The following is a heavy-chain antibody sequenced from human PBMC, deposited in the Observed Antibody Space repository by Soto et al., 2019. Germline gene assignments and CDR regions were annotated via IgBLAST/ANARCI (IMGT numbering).Heavy chain of an antibody. D-gene: IGHD3-22*01. CDR3: ARDSSGYSPAVTYYDYDGMDV. CDR2: INACNGNT. J-gene: IGHJ6*02. V-gene: IGHV1-3*01. Sequence: QVQLVQSGAEVKKPGASVKVSCKASGYTFTSYAMHWVRQAPGQRLEWMGWINACNGNTKYSQKFKGRVTITRDTSSSTAYMELSSLRSEDTAVYYCARDSSGYSPAVTYYDYDGMDVGGQGTTVTVSS. CDR1: GYTFTSYA.